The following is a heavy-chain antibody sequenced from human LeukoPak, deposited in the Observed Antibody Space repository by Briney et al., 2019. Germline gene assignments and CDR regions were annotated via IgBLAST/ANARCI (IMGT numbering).Heavy chain of an antibody. Sequence: GGSLRLSCAASGFTVSSNYMSWVRQAPGKGLEWVSVIYSGGSTYYADSVKGRFTISGHNSKNTLYLQMNSLRAEDTAVYYCARGGDCSSTSCFYFDYWGQGTLVTVSS. J-gene: IGHJ4*02. V-gene: IGHV3-53*04. D-gene: IGHD2-2*01. CDR3: ARGGDCSSTSCFYFDY. CDR1: GFTVSSNY. CDR2: IYSGGST.